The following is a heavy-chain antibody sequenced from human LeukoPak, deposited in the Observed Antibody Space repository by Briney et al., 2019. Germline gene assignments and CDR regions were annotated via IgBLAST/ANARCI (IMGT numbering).Heavy chain of an antibody. Sequence: ASVKVSCKASGYTFSGTGWYLYWLRQAPGQGLECMGWIHPNNGDTAYAQKFEGRVAMTRDTSISTAYMELRRLRPDDTAVHFCARDGPAQMVDLDYWGQGTLVTVSS. CDR1: GYTFSGTGWY. J-gene: IGHJ4*02. CDR3: ARDGPAQMVDLDY. CDR2: IHPNNGDT. V-gene: IGHV1-2*02. D-gene: IGHD3-10*01.